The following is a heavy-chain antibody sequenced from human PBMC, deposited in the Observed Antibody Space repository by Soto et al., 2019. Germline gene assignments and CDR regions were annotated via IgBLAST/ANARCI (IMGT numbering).Heavy chain of an antibody. CDR1: GYTLTELY. J-gene: IGHJ1*01. V-gene: IGHV1-24*01. D-gene: IGHD1-1*01. Sequence: GASVKVSCKVSGYTLTELYMHWVRQAPGKGLEWMGGFDPEDGETIYAQKFQGRVTMTEDTSTDTAYMELSSLSSEDTAGYYCATWLTSAGTAAEYFQHWGQGTLVTVSS. CDR3: ATWLTSAGTAAEYFQH. CDR2: FDPEDGET.